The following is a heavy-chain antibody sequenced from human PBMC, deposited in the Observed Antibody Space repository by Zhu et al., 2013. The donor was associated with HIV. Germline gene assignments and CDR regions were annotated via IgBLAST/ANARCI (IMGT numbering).Heavy chain of an antibody. J-gene: IGHJ4*02. CDR1: GNTFSGHY. Sequence: QVQLVQSGAEVKKPGASVKVSCKASGNTFSGHYIHWVRQAPGQGLEWMGWINPNTGGTDYAQKFQGRVTMTRDTSISTAYMELSRLRSDDTAVYYCARVVYSSSWYEFGYWGQGTLVTVSS. V-gene: IGHV1-2*02. CDR2: INPNTGGT. D-gene: IGHD6-13*01. CDR3: ARVVYSSSWYEFGY.